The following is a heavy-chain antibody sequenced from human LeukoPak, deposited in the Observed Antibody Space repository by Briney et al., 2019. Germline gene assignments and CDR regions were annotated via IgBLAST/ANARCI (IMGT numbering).Heavy chain of an antibody. CDR2: IIPIFGTA. V-gene: IGHV1-69*13. D-gene: IGHD6-13*01. Sequence: SVKVSCKASGGTFSSYAISWVRQAPGQGLEWMGGIIPIFGTANYAQKFQGRGTITADESTSTAYMELSSLRSEDTTVYYCARGGIAAGNWFDPWGQGTLVTVSS. CDR3: ARGGIAAGNWFDP. J-gene: IGHJ5*02. CDR1: GGTFSSYA.